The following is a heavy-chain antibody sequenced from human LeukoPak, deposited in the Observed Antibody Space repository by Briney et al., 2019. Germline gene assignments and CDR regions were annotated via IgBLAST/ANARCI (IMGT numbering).Heavy chain of an antibody. CDR2: INHSGST. Sequence: SETLSLTCAVYGGSFSGYYWSWIRQPPGKGLEWIGEINHSGSTNYNPSLKSRVTISVDTSKNQFSLKLSSVTAADTAVYYCARRNYYYYYMDVWGKGTTVTVSS. CDR1: GGSFSGYY. J-gene: IGHJ6*03. CDR3: ARRNYYYYYMDV. V-gene: IGHV4-34*01.